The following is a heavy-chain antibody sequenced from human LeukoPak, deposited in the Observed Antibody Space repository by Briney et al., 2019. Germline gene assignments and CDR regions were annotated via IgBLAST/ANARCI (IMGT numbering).Heavy chain of an antibody. J-gene: IGHJ6*02. CDR1: GFTFSSYA. CDR3: AKDGRLEYYYYGMDV. Sequence: GGSLRLSCAVSGFTFSSYAMSWVRQAPGKGLEWVSAITSGGSTYYADSVKGRFTTSRDNSKDTLYLQMNSLRAEDTAVYYCAKDGRLEYYYYGMDVWGQGTTVTVSS. CDR2: ITSGGST. D-gene: IGHD1-26*01. V-gene: IGHV3-23*01.